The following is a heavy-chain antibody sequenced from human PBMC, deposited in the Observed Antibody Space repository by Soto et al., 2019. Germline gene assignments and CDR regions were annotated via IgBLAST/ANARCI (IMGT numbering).Heavy chain of an antibody. Sequence: QVQLVQSGAEVKKHGSSVRVSCKASGDTFSFYSINWVRQAPGLGLEWMGRINPILSMSNYAQRFQGRVTVTADKSTSTAYMELSSLSSEDTARYYCASSYGSGYRAFDYWGQGALVTVSS. CDR2: INPILSMS. V-gene: IGHV1-69*02. CDR1: GDTFSFYS. CDR3: ASSYGSGYRAFDY. D-gene: IGHD3-10*01. J-gene: IGHJ4*02.